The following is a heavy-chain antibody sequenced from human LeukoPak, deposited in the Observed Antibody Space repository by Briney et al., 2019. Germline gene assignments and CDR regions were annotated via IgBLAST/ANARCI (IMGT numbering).Heavy chain of an antibody. D-gene: IGHD3-22*01. Sequence: GGSLRLSCAASGFTFSRYAMYWVRQSPGKGLEWVAVISYDGSNKYYADSVKGRFTISRDNSKNTLYLQMNSLRAEDTAVYYCARDARTVGITMIVVGFDYWGQGTLVTVSS. CDR1: GFTFSRYA. J-gene: IGHJ4*02. V-gene: IGHV3-30*04. CDR2: ISYDGSNK. CDR3: ARDARTVGITMIVVGFDY.